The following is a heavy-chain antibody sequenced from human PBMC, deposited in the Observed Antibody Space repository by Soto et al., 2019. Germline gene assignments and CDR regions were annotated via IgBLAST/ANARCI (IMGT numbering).Heavy chain of an antibody. CDR2: IYTTATT. CDR3: ARDFGRVLDY. V-gene: IGHV4-61*03. CDR1: GGSISNRSHF. D-gene: IGHD3-3*01. Sequence: TSETLSLTCTVSGGSISNRSHFWSWIREPPGKGLGSVGIIYTTATTYNPSLKSRVTISMDPSNNHFSLKLTSVTAADTAVYFCARDFGRVLDYWGQGTLVTVSS. J-gene: IGHJ4*02.